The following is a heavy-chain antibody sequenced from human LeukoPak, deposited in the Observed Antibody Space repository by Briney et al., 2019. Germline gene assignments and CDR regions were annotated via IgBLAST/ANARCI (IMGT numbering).Heavy chain of an antibody. CDR2: IYYSGST. V-gene: IGHV4-59*08. CDR1: GGSISNYY. Sequence: PSETLSLTCTVSGGSISNYYWSWIRQSPGKGLEWIGYIYYSGSTNYNTSLKSRVTISVDTSKNQFSLKLTSVTAADTAVYYCARHGGWLAGARNWGQGTLVTVSS. CDR3: ARHGGWLAGARN. D-gene: IGHD6-19*01. J-gene: IGHJ4*02.